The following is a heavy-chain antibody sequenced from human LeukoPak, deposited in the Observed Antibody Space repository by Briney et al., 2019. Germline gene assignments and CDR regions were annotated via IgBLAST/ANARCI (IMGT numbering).Heavy chain of an antibody. CDR3: AKSAPSKY. CDR1: GLTFGDYA. Sequence: GGSLRLSCTVSGLTFGDYAMSWVRQAPGKGLEWVSHIISSAASTDYADSVKGRFTISRDNSKNTLYLQMTSLRAEDTAAYYCAKSAPSKYWGQGTLVTVSS. V-gene: IGHV3-23*01. D-gene: IGHD4-4*01. CDR2: IISSAAST. J-gene: IGHJ4*02.